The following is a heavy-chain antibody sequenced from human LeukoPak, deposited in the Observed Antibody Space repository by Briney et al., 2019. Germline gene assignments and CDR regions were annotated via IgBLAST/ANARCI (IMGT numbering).Heavy chain of an antibody. CDR3: ARHKQQLDGIDY. V-gene: IGHV4-39*01. CDR2: VYYSGST. Sequence: SETLSLTCTVSGGPISSSTSSWGWIRQPPGKGLEYIGRVYYSGSTYYNPSLKSRVTISVDTSKNQFSLKLSSVTAADTAVYYCARHKQQLDGIDYWGQGTLVTVSS. D-gene: IGHD6-13*01. CDR1: GGPISSSTSS. J-gene: IGHJ4*02.